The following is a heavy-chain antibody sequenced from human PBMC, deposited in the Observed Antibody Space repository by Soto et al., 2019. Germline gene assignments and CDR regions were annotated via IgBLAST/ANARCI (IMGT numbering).Heavy chain of an antibody. J-gene: IGHJ4*02. V-gene: IGHV2-5*01. CDR3: GYKRFYFAY. Sequence: LSKKKVGVGWIRQPPGKALEWLALIFWNDIKRYSPSLKSRLTITKDTSKNQVVLTMTNLDPVDTATYYCGYKRFYFAYWGQGTLVTVSS. CDR1: LSKKKVG. CDR2: IFWNDIK.